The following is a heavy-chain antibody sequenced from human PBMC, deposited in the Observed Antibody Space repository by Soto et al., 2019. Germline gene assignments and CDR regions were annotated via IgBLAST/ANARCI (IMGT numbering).Heavy chain of an antibody. CDR2: INSNGSST. CDR1: GFTFSTYW. CDR3: VKSAVRGYDLLYFDY. D-gene: IGHD5-12*01. Sequence: PGGSLRLSCAASGFTFSTYWMHWVRQAPGKGLESVSPINSNGSSTYYADSVKGRFTISRDNSKNTLYLQMSSLRAEDTAVYYCVKSAVRGYDLLYFDYWGQGTLVTVSS. V-gene: IGHV3-64D*08. J-gene: IGHJ4*02.